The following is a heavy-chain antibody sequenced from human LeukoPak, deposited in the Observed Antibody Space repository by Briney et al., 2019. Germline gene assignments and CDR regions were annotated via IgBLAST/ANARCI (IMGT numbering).Heavy chain of an antibody. V-gene: IGHV4-4*02. J-gene: IGHJ6*03. D-gene: IGHD2-2*01. Sequence: SETLSLTCAVSGGSISSSNWWSWVRQPPGKGLEWIWEIYHSGSTNYNPSLKSRVTISVDTSKNQFSLKLSSVTAADTAVYHCAGYCSSTSCPKDYMDVWGKGPRSPSP. CDR1: GGSISSSNW. CDR3: AGYCSSTSCPKDYMDV. CDR2: IYHSGST.